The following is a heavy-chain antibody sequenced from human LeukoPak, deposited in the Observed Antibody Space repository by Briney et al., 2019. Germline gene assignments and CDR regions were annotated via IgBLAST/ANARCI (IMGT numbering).Heavy chain of an antibody. CDR3: ARAAGGVSGYDLYYFDY. V-gene: IGHV3-30*02. CDR2: IRYDETNK. CDR1: GFTFRNYG. D-gene: IGHD5-12*01. Sequence: GGSLRLSCAASGFTFRNYGMHWVRQAPGKGLEWVAFIRYDETNKYYADSVRGRFTISRDNAKRSLYLQMNSLRAEDTAVYYCARAAGGVSGYDLYYFDYWGQGALVTVSS. J-gene: IGHJ4*02.